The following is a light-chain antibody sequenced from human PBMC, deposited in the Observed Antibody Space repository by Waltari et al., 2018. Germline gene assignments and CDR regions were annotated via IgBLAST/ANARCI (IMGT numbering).Light chain of an antibody. Sequence: EIVLTQSPVTLSLAPGARATLSCWASQSVGSSLAWYQQKPGQAPRLLRYDASNRATGVPARFNGSGSGTDFTLTIISLQSEDSAVYYCQQRSNWPPITFGQGTRLEIK. CDR2: DAS. J-gene: IGKJ5*01. CDR1: QSVGSS. V-gene: IGKV3-11*01. CDR3: QQRSNWPPIT.